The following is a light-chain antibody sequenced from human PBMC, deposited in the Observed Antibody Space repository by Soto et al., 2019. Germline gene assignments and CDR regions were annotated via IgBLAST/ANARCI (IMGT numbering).Light chain of an antibody. J-gene: IGKJ5*01. CDR2: GAF. CDR3: QQRSNWPRT. CDR1: PSVANF. Sequence: EIVLTQSPATLSLSPGERATLSCRASPSVANFVAWYQQKPGQAPRLLIYGAFNRATGIPARFSGSGSGTDFTLTISRLEPEDFAVYYCQQRSNWPRTFGQGTRLEIK. V-gene: IGKV3-11*01.